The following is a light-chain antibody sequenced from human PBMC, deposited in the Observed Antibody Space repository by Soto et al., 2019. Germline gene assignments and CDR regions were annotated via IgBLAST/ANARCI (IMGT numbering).Light chain of an antibody. V-gene: IGKV1-39*01. CDR3: QQYYTTPWA. CDR2: AAS. CDR1: QSISSY. J-gene: IGKJ1*01. Sequence: DIQMTQSPSSLSASVGDRATITCRASQSISSYLNWYQQKPGKAPKLLIYAASTLQSGVPSRFSGSGSRTDFTLTISSLQAEDVAVYYCQQYYTTPWAFGQGTKVDIK.